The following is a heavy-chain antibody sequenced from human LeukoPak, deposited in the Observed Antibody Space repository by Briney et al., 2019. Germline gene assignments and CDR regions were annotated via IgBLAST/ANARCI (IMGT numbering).Heavy chain of an antibody. CDR3: ARAPQLGTRGYFDY. CDR1: GGTFSSYA. J-gene: IGHJ4*02. CDR2: IIPIFGTA. D-gene: IGHD7-27*01. Sequence: GASVKVSCKASGGTFSSYAISWVRQAPGQGLEWMGGIIPIFGTANYAQKFQGRVTITADESTSTAYMELSSLRFEDTAVYYCARAPQLGTRGYFDYWGQGTLVTVSS. V-gene: IGHV1-69*13.